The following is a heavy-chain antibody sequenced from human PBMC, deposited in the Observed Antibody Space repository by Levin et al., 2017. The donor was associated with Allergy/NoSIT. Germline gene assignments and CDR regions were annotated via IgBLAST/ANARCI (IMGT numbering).Heavy chain of an antibody. J-gene: IGHJ2*01. CDR3: AKGAPAIAARPDWYFDL. D-gene: IGHD6-6*01. CDR1: GFIFRSHA. CDR2: ISSSGDGT. V-gene: IGHV3-23*01. Sequence: GGSLRLSCAASGFIFRSHAMSWVRQAPGKGPEWVSGISSSGDGTYYAGSVKGRFTVSRDNFKNMMYLQMNSLTAEDMAVYYCAKGAPAIAARPDWYFDLWGRGSLVTVSS.